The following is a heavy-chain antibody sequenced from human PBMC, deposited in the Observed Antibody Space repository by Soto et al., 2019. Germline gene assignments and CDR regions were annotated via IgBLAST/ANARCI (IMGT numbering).Heavy chain of an antibody. V-gene: IGHV3-49*03. Sequence: GGSLRLSCTASGVTFGDYAMSWFRQAPGKGLEWVGFIRSKAYGGRTEYAASVKGRFTISRDDSKSIAYLQMNSLKTEDTAVYYGTRAKVITRTTGDYWRQGTMGTVSS. CDR2: IRSKAYGGRT. CDR3: TRAKVITRTTGDY. D-gene: IGHD1-7*01. CDR1: GVTFGDYA. J-gene: IGHJ4*02.